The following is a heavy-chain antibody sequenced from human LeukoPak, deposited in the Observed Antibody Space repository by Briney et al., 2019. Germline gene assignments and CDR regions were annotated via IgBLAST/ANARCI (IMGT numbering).Heavy chain of an antibody. CDR1: GFTFSSYA. J-gene: IGHJ4*02. Sequence: GGSLRLSCTASGFTFSSYAMSWVRQAPGKGLEWVSAISGSGGSTYYADSVKGGFTISRDNSKNTLYPQMNSLRAEDTAVYYCAKDVRGMLSTPDYWGRGTLVTVSS. CDR2: ISGSGGST. CDR3: AKDVRGMLSTPDY. V-gene: IGHV3-23*01. D-gene: IGHD3-10*02.